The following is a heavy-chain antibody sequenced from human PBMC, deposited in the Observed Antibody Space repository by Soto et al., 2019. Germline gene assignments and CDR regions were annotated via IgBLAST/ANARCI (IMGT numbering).Heavy chain of an antibody. CDR3: EREMEVWSRSDNTLYMDD. CDR2: MNPNSGNT. CDR1: GYTFTSYD. J-gene: IGHJ6*03. Sequence: ASVKVSCKASGYTFTSYDINWVRQATGQGLEWMGWMNPNSGNTGYAQKFQGRVTMTRNTSISTAYMELSSLRYEDTAVYYCEREMEVWSRSDNTLYMDDWGKGTTVTVSS. V-gene: IGHV1-8*01. D-gene: IGHD3-3*01.